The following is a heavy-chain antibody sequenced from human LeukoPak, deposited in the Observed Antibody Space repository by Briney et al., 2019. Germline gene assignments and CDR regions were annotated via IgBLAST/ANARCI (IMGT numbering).Heavy chain of an antibody. D-gene: IGHD5-18*01. CDR2: IIPIFGTA. CDR1: GGTFSSYA. Sequence: ASVKVSCKASGGTFSSYAISWVRQAPGQGLEWMGGIIPIFGTANYAQKFQGRVTITADESTSTAYMELSSLRSEDTAVYYCARDGDTADNWFDPWGQGTLVTVSS. V-gene: IGHV1-69*13. J-gene: IGHJ5*02. CDR3: ARDGDTADNWFDP.